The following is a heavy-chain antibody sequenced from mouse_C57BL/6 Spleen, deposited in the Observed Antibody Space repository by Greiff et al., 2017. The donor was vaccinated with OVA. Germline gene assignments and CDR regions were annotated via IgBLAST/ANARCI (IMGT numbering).Heavy chain of an antibody. CDR1: GYTFTSYW. CDR3: ARETYDGYYRYFDV. CDR2: IYPGSGST. D-gene: IGHD2-3*01. V-gene: IGHV1-55*01. J-gene: IGHJ1*03. Sequence: QVHVKQPGAELVKPGASVKMSCKASGYTFTSYWITWVKQRPGQGLEWIGDIYPGSGSTNYNEKFKSKATLTVDTSSSTAYMQLSSLTSEDSAVYYCARETYDGYYRYFDVWGTGTTVTVSS.